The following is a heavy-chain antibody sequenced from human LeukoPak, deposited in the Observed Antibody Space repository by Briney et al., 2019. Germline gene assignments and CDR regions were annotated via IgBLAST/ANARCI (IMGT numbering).Heavy chain of an antibody. Sequence: ASVKVSCKASGYTFTSYYMHWVRQAPGQGLEWMGIINPSGGSTSYAQKFQGRVTMTRDMSTSTVYMELSSLGSEDTAVYYCARRSSSSHDYYYMDVWGKGTTVTVSS. CDR3: ARRSSSSHDYYYMDV. D-gene: IGHD6-6*01. CDR2: INPSGGST. CDR1: GYTFTSYY. J-gene: IGHJ6*03. V-gene: IGHV1-46*01.